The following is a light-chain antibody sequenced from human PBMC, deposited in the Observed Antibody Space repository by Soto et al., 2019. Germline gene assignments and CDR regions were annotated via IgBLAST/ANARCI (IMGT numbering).Light chain of an antibody. J-gene: IGKJ5*01. V-gene: IGKV3-15*01. Sequence: EIVMTPSPATLSVSPGERATLSCRASQSVRSNLAWYHQKPGQSPRLLIYGASTRATGIPARFSGSGSGTQFNLTISSLKWEDFAVYYCQQYNNWHPITFGQGTRVAIK. CDR3: QQYNNWHPIT. CDR1: QSVRSN. CDR2: GAS.